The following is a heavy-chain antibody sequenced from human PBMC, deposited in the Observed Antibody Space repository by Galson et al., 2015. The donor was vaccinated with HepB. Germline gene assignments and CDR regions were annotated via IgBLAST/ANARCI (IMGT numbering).Heavy chain of an antibody. CDR3: AKRGGGAEVAGTLNR. D-gene: IGHD6-19*01. J-gene: IGHJ4*02. V-gene: IGHV3-23*01. CDR1: GFTFSNFA. CDR2: ISGSGGDT. Sequence: SLRLSCAASGFTFSNFAMTWVRQAPGKGLEWVSVISGSGGDTHYADSVKGRFTISRDNSKNTLYLQMNSLRAEDTALYHCAKRGGGAEVAGTLNRWGQGTLVTVSS.